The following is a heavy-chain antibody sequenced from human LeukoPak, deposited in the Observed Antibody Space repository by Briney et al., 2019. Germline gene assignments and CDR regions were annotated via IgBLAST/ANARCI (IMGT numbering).Heavy chain of an antibody. CDR2: ISGDGGSA. J-gene: IGHJ4*02. CDR3: AKDIGSGWSFDY. D-gene: IGHD6-19*01. CDR1: GFTFDDYA. V-gene: IGHV3-43*02. Sequence: GGSLRLSCAASGFTFDDYAMHWVRQAPGKGLEWVSLISGDGGSAYSADSLRGRFTISRDNSKNFLYLQMNSLRTEDTALYYCAKDIGSGWSFDYWGQGTLVTVSS.